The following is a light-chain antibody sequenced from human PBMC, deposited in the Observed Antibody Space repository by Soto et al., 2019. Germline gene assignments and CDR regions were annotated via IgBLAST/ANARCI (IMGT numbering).Light chain of an antibody. CDR1: QTVSSSF. V-gene: IGKV3D-20*02. CDR3: HQRQSWPRT. J-gene: IGKJ1*01. CDR2: AAS. Sequence: IVLTQYTGTLSLSQGERATLSCRTSQTVSSSFLAWYQQTPGQAPRLLIYAASSRATGIPARFSASGTGTDFTLTISDVQPEDFAVYYCHQRQSWPRTFGQGTKV.